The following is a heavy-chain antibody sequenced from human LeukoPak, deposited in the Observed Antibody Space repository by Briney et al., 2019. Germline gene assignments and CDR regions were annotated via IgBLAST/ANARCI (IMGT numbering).Heavy chain of an antibody. D-gene: IGHD6-19*01. CDR3: ARDVHSSGWYVGSGYFDY. CDR2: ISSSSSYI. Sequence: GGSLRLSCAASGFTFSSYSMTWVRQAPGKGLEWVSSISSSSSYIYYADSVKGRFTISRDNAKNSLYLQMNSLRAEDTAVYYCARDVHSSGWYVGSGYFDYWGQGTLVTVSS. CDR1: GFTFSSYS. J-gene: IGHJ4*02. V-gene: IGHV3-21*01.